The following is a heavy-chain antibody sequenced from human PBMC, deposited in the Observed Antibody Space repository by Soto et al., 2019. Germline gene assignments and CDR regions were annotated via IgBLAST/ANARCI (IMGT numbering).Heavy chain of an antibody. Sequence: QVQLQESGPGLVKPSQTLSLTCNVSGGSISSGGYYWSWIRQHPGKGLEWIGYISYSGSTYYNPSLKSRVTISADTSKNQFSLQLSSVTAADTAVYYCARDAREVDVCFDPWGQGTLVTVSS. D-gene: IGHD5-12*01. CDR2: ISYSGST. CDR3: ARDAREVDVCFDP. CDR1: GGSISSGGYY. V-gene: IGHV4-31*03. J-gene: IGHJ5*02.